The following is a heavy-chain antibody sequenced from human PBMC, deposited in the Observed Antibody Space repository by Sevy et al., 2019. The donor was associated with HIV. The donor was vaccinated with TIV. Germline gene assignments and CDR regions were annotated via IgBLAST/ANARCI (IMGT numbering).Heavy chain of an antibody. Sequence: ASVKVSCQASGYTFSNYGVTWVRQAPGQGLEWMGWISGYNGNTKYAQKFQDRVIMTTDTATSTACMELRSLRSDDTAVYYCVRDESFSLIVVDPDYWGQGTLVTVSS. CDR2: ISGYNGNT. D-gene: IGHD3-22*01. J-gene: IGHJ4*02. V-gene: IGHV1-18*01. CDR3: VRDESFSLIVVDPDY. CDR1: GYTFSNYG.